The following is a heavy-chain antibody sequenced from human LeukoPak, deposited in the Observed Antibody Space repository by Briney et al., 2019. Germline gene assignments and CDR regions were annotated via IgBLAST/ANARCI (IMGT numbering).Heavy chain of an antibody. J-gene: IGHJ6*03. D-gene: IGHD3/OR15-3a*01. CDR3: ARSPPGLVYMDV. V-gene: IGHV1-69*01. CDR1: GGTFSSYA. Sequence: GASVKVSCKASGGTFSSYAISWVRQAPGQGFEWMGGFIPIFGIANYAQNFQGRVMITADESTSTAYMELSSLRSEDTAVYYCARSPPGLVYMDVWGKGTTVSVSS. CDR2: FIPIFGIA.